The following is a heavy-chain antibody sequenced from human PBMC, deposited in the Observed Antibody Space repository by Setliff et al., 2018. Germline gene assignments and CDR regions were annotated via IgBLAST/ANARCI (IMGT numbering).Heavy chain of an antibody. CDR2: VHASGNT. V-gene: IGHV4-61*02. CDR1: GGSIRSGSFY. J-gene: IGHJ4*02. Sequence: PSETLSLTCTVSGGSIRSGSFYWSWIRQSAEKGLEWIGRVHASGNTNYNPSLQSRVTISIDTSKNQFSLKMSSVTAADTAMYYCAGTPALGTSWLSPFDYWGQGTLVTVSS. D-gene: IGHD5-12*01. CDR3: AGTPALGTSWLSPFDY.